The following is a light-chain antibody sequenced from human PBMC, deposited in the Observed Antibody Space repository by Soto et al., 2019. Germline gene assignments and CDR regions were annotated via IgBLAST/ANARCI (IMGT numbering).Light chain of an antibody. V-gene: IGLV2-8*01. CDR1: SSDVGGYNY. CDR3: SSYVRGNTVI. CDR2: EVS. Sequence: QSALTQPPSASGSPGQSVTISCTGTSSDVGGYNYVSWYQQHPGKAPKLIIFEVSKRPSGVPDRFSGSKSGNTASLTVSGLQADDEADYYCSSYVRGNTVIFGGGAKLTVL. J-gene: IGLJ2*01.